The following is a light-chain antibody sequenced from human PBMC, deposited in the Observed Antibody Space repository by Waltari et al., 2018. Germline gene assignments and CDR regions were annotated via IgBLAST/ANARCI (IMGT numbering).Light chain of an antibody. CDR2: GNN. CDR3: QSYDRSLSVV. J-gene: IGLJ2*01. V-gene: IGLV1-40*01. Sequence: QSALTQPPSVSGAPGQRITISCTGSGSNIGAGYDVHWYQQFPGTAPKLLLYGNNNRPSGVPDRFFGSKTGTSASLAITGLQAEDEADYYCQSYDRSLSVVFGGGTKLTVL. CDR1: GSNIGAGYD.